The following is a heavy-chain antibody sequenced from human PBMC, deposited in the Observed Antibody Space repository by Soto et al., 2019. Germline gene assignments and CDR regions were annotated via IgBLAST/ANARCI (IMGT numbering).Heavy chain of an antibody. V-gene: IGHV3-74*01. CDR1: GFTFSNYW. CDR3: AHFGFDWNDSL. D-gene: IGHD1-1*01. CDR2: IDSAGTYT. Sequence: EVQLVESGGGPVQPGGSLRLSCAGSGFTFSNYWMHWVRQAPGKGLVWVARIDSAGTYTAHADVVEGRFSISRDNAKDTLYLQLNNLRVDEKAMYYCAHFGFDWNDSLWGHRTLVTVSS. J-gene: IGHJ4*01.